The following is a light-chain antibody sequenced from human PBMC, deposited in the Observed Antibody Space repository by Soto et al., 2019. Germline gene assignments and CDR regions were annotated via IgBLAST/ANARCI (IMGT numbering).Light chain of an antibody. CDR2: RNN. V-gene: IGLV1-44*01. J-gene: IGLJ2*01. CDR1: SSNIGSKT. CDR3: AAWDDSLYVV. Sequence: QSVLTQPPSASGTPGQGVTISCSGSSSNIGSKTVNWYQQLPGMAPKLLIYRNNQRPSGVPDRFSGSKSGTSAALAISGLQSEDEADYYCAAWDDSLYVVFGGGTKVTVL.